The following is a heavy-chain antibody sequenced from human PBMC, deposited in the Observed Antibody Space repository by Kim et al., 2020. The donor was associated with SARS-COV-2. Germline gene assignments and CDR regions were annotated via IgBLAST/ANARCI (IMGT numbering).Heavy chain of an antibody. CDR2: INSNNDDDT. J-gene: IGHJ4*02. V-gene: IGHV1-18*04. D-gene: IGHD5-12*01. CDR3: ARGRPGVQWLEGGY. CDR1: GYSFRNYG. Sequence: ASVKVSCKASGYSFRNYGFSWLRQAPGQGLEWMGWINSNNDDDTNYAERLQGRLTMSTDTSTSTAYMELRSLRSDDTAIYYCARGRPGVQWLEGGYWGQGTLVTVSS.